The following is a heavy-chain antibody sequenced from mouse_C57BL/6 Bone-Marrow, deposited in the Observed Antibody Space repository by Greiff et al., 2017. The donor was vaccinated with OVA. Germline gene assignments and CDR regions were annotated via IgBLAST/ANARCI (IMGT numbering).Heavy chain of an antibody. V-gene: IGHV5-17*01. J-gene: IGHJ4*01. CDR3: ARKKPLGARDY. D-gene: IGHD4-1*01. CDR1: GFTFSDYG. Sequence: EVMLVESGGGLVKPGGSLKLSCAASGFTFSDYGMHWVRQAPEKGLEWVAYISSGSSTIYYADTVKGRFTISRDNAKNTLFLQMTSLRSEDTAMYDCARKKPLGARDYWGQGTAVTVSS. CDR2: ISSGSSTI.